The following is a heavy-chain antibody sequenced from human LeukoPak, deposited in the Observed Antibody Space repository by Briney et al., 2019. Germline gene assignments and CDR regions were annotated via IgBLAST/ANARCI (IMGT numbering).Heavy chain of an antibody. CDR1: GFTFDDYA. D-gene: IGHD4-11*01. V-gene: IGHV3-9*01. J-gene: IGHJ4*02. Sequence: GGSLRLSCAASGFTFDDYAMHWVRQAPGKGLEWVSGISWSSRSIAYADSVKGRFTVSRDNAKSSQFLQMNSLRAEDTAVYYCARDNDYTNYYWGQGTLVTVSS. CDR3: ARDNDYTNYY. CDR2: ISWSSRSI.